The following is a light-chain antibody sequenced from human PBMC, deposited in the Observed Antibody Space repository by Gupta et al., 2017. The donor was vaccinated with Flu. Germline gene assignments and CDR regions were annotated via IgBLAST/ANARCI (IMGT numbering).Light chain of an antibody. J-gene: IGKJ1*01. CDR3: QQYSKSPPS. Sequence: VLTSPQGTLSSPPGKSITLSCRASQCVSSDYLAWYQQKPGQAPRLLIYGASTRATGVPDRFSGSGSGTDFTLTISRLEPEDVAVYYCQQYSKSPPSFGQGTKVEIK. CDR2: GAS. CDR1: QCVSSDY. V-gene: IGKV3-20*01.